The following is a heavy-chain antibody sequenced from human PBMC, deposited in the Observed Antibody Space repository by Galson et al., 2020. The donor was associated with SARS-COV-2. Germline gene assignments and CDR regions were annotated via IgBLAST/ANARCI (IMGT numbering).Heavy chain of an antibody. CDR2: IRGKAYGGTT. Sequence: GESLKISCTASGFTFGDYAMSWFRQAPGKGLEWVGFIRGKAYGGTTEYAASVKGRFTISRDDSKSVAYLQMNSLKTEDTAMYYCTSYTGRPDYWGQGTLVTVSS. CDR1: GFTFGDYA. CDR3: TSYTGRPDY. V-gene: IGHV3-49*03. J-gene: IGHJ4*02. D-gene: IGHD1-1*01.